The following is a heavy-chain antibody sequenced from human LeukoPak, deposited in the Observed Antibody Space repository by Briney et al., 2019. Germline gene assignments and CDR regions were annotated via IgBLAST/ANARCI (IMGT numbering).Heavy chain of an antibody. J-gene: IGHJ4*02. V-gene: IGHV4-39*01. D-gene: IGHD4-23*01. CDR1: GGSISSSAYY. CDR3: ARYDYGGNSGVYFDY. Sequence: SETLSLTCTVSGGSISSSAYYWGWIRQPPGKGLEWIGSIYYSGSTYYNPSLKSRVTISVDTSKNQFSLKLSSVTAADTAVYYCARYDYGGNSGVYFDYWGQGTLVTVSS. CDR2: IYYSGST.